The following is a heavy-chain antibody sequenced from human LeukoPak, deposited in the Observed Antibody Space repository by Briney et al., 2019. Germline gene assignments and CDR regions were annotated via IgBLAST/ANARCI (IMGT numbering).Heavy chain of an antibody. CDR2: IYYSGST. CDR3: ARRSRGRGEYYFDY. Sequence: PSETLSLTCSVSGASISSGGYYWGWIRQPPGKGLEWIGSIYYSGSTYYNPSLKSRVTISVDTSKNQFSLKLSSVTAADTAVYYCARRSRGRGEYYFDYWGQGTLVTVSS. CDR1: GASISSGGYY. V-gene: IGHV4-39*01. J-gene: IGHJ4*02. D-gene: IGHD3-10*01.